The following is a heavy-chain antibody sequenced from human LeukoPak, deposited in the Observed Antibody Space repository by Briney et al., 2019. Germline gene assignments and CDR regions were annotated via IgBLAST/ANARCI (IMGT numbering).Heavy chain of an antibody. V-gene: IGHV3-23*01. CDR1: GFTFDDYA. D-gene: IGHD6-19*01. Sequence: GGSLRLSCAVSGFTFDDYAMHWVRQAPGKGLEWVSAISGSGGSTYYADSVKGRFTISSDTSKKTLYLQMNSLRAGDTAVYYCAKSMMAGTGFDYWGQGTLVTVSS. CDR2: ISGSGGST. J-gene: IGHJ4*02. CDR3: AKSMMAGTGFDY.